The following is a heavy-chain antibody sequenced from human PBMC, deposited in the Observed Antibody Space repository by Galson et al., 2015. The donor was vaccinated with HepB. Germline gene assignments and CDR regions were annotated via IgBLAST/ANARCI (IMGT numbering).Heavy chain of an antibody. J-gene: IGHJ4*02. CDR1: GYPFNTFA. CDR3: ATLWLSYFDY. CDR2: INADNGNT. D-gene: IGHD2-21*01. V-gene: IGHV1-3*01. Sequence: SVKVSCKASGYPFNTFAMHWVRQAPGQRLEWMGCINADNGNTHYSQKFQDRVTITRDTSASTAYMELRSLTSEDTAVYYCATLWLSYFDYWGQGTLLTVSS.